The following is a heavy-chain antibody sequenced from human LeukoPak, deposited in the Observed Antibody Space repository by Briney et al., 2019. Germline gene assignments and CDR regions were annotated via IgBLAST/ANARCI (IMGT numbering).Heavy chain of an antibody. Sequence: ASVKVSCKASGYTFGSYALYWVRQAPGQTLECMGWISPGNGNTEYSQKLQDRVTIRRDTSANTAYMELSSLRSEDTAVYYCARCDYYGSGTYYNVGHLYNMDVWGKGTTVTVSS. V-gene: IGHV1-3*01. CDR2: ISPGNGNT. CDR3: ARCDYYGSGTYYNVGHLYNMDV. D-gene: IGHD3-10*01. CDR1: GYTFGSYA. J-gene: IGHJ6*04.